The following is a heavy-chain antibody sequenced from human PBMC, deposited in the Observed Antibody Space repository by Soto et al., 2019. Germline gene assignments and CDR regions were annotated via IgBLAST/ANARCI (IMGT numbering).Heavy chain of an antibody. CDR3: AKDTGSANYYGSGKVY. Sequence: QVPLVESGGGVVQPGRSLRLSCAASGFTFSSYGMHWVRQAPGKGLEWVAVISYDGSNKYYADSVKGRFTISRDNSKNTLYLQMNSLRAEDTAVYYCAKDTGSANYYGSGKVYWGQGTLVTVSS. V-gene: IGHV3-30*18. J-gene: IGHJ4*02. D-gene: IGHD3-10*01. CDR1: GFTFSSYG. CDR2: ISYDGSNK.